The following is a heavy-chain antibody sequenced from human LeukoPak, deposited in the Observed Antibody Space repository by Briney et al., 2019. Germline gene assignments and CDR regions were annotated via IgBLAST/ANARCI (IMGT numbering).Heavy chain of an antibody. Sequence: ASVKVSCXASGYTFTGYYMHWVRQAHGQGLEWMAWINPNSGGTNYAQKFQGRVTMTRDTSISTAYMELSRLRSDDTAVYYCARARDRSIGDAFDIWGQGTMVTVSS. CDR2: INPNSGGT. CDR1: GYTFTGYY. D-gene: IGHD5-24*01. V-gene: IGHV1-2*02. CDR3: ARARDRSIGDAFDI. J-gene: IGHJ3*02.